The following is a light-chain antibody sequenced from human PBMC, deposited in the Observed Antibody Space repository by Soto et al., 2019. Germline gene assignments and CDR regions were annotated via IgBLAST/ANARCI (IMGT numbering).Light chain of an antibody. J-gene: IGLJ3*02. CDR2: GNN. CDR1: ASNIGAGYD. CDR3: QSYDNSLSGSRV. V-gene: IGLV1-40*01. Sequence: QLVLTQPPAVSGAPGQRVTISCTRSASNIGAGYDVHWYQQLPGAAPKLLIYGNNNRPSGVPDRFSGSKSGTSASLAITGLQAEDEADYYCQSYDNSLSGSRVFGGGTKLTVL.